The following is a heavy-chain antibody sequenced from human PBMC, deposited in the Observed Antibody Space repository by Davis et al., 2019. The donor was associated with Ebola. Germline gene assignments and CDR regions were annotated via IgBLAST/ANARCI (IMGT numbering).Heavy chain of an antibody. V-gene: IGHV3-53*01. D-gene: IGHD2-15*01. CDR3: ARVKGSSDAFDI. Sequence: GESLKISCAASGFTVSSNYMSWVRQAPGKGLEWVSVIYSGGSTYYADSVKGRFTISRDNSKNTLYLQMNSLRAEDTAVYYCARVKGSSDAFDIWGQGTMVTVSS. CDR2: IYSGGST. J-gene: IGHJ3*02. CDR1: GFTVSSNY.